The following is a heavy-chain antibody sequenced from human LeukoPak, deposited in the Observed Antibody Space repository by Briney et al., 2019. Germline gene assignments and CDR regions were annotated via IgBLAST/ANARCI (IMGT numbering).Heavy chain of an antibody. D-gene: IGHD3-9*01. CDR2: INHSGSH. J-gene: IGHJ4*02. Sequence: SETLSLTCAVYGGSFSGYYWSWIRQPPGKGLEWIGEINHSGSHNYNPSLKSRVTISVDTSKNQFSLKLSSVTAADTAVYYCEIFYYDILTGYYIGDYWGQGTLVSVSS. CDR3: EIFYYDILTGYYIGDY. V-gene: IGHV4-34*01. CDR1: GGSFSGYY.